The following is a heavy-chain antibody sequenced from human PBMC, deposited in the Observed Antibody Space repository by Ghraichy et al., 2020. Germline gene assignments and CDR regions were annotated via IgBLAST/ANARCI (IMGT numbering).Heavy chain of an antibody. V-gene: IGHV3-30*18. D-gene: IGHD3-22*01. CDR2: ISYDGSNK. J-gene: IGHJ6*02. CDR1: GFTFSSYG. Sequence: GESLNISCAASGFTFSSYGMHWVRQAPGKGLEWVAVISYDGSNKYYADAVKGRFTISRDNSKNTLYLQMNSLRAEDTAVYYCAKGNIGGYYDDGMDVWGQGTTVTVSS. CDR3: AKGNIGGYYDDGMDV.